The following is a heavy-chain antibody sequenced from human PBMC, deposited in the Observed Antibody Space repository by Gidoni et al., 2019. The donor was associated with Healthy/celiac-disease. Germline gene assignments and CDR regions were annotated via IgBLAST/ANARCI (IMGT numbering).Heavy chain of an antibody. CDR3: ARALKRDQTKKEAMGPPGV. V-gene: IGHV1-69*01. CDR2: IIPIFGTA. CDR1: GATFSSYA. Sequence: QVQLVQSGAEVKKPGSSVKVSCKSSGATFSSYAFGWVRQAPGQGLEWMGGIIPIFGTANYAQKFQGRVTITADESTSTAYMELSSLRSEDTAVYYCARALKRDQTKKEAMGPPGVWGQGTMVTVSS. D-gene: IGHD5-18*01. J-gene: IGHJ3*01.